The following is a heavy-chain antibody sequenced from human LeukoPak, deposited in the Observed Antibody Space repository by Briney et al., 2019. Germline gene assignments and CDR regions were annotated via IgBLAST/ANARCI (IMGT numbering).Heavy chain of an antibody. V-gene: IGHV1-18*01. CDR1: GYSFISYG. CDR2: ISAPNGNT. CDR3: ARHPHSYTGNWHYFFDY. Sequence: GASVKVSCKASGYSFISYGITWVRQALGQGLEWLGWISAPNGNTNYAQKLPGRLTMTSDTSTSTAYMDLRSLTPDDTAFYYCARHPHSYTGNWHYFFDYWGQGTLLTVSS. J-gene: IGHJ4*02. D-gene: IGHD1-7*01.